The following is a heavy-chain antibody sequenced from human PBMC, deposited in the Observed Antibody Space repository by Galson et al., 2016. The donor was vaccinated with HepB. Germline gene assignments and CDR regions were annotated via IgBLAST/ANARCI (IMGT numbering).Heavy chain of an antibody. CDR1: GFTFSSYW. D-gene: IGHD3-22*01. V-gene: IGHV3-74*01. CDR3: AREGYYYDNRGYRSENAFDI. Sequence: SLRLSCAASGFTFSSYWLHWVRQAPGKGLVWVSRINSDGNTTNYADSVKGRFTISRDNAKNTLYLQMNSLRAEDTAVYYCAREGYYYDNRGYRSENAFDIWGQGTMVTVSS. J-gene: IGHJ3*02. CDR2: INSDGNTT.